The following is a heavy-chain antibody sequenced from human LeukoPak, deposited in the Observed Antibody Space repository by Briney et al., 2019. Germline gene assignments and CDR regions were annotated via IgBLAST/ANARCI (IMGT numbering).Heavy chain of an antibody. CDR1: AGFTFSDYW. CDR2: VYHSGIT. D-gene: IGHD2-15*01. Sequence: GSLRLSCVAAGFTFSDYWMHWVRQVPGKGLEWIGEVYHSGITNYNPSLKSRVSMSVDEAKSQFSLTLNSVTAADTAVYYCSRDCTGGSCPTGGHDAFDFWGQGLMVTVSS. V-gene: IGHV4-4*02. CDR3: SRDCTGGSCPTGGHDAFDF. J-gene: IGHJ3*01.